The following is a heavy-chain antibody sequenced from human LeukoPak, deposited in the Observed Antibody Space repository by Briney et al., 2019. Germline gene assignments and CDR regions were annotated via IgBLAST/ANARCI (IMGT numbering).Heavy chain of an antibody. Sequence: GGSLRLSCAASGFTFGIYGIHWVRQAPGKGLEWVAVISYDGSNKHHADSVKGRFTISRDNSKNTLYLQMNSLRAEDTAVYYCAREVHGDYDIWGQGTRVTVSS. CDR3: AREVHGDYDI. J-gene: IGHJ3*02. V-gene: IGHV3-30*03. D-gene: IGHD4-17*01. CDR1: GFTFGIYG. CDR2: ISYDGSNK.